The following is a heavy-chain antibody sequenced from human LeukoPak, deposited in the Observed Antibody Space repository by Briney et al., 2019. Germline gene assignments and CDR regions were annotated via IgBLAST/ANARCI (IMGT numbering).Heavy chain of an antibody. V-gene: IGHV4-61*01. CDR1: GGSVSSGSYY. Sequence: SETLSLTCTVSGGSVSSGSYYWSWIRQPPGRGLEWIGYIFYSGSTNYNPSLKSRVTISVDTTKSQFSLKLSSVTAADTAVYYCARVPLGITHFDYWGQGTLVTVSS. CDR3: ARVPLGITHFDY. CDR2: IFYSGST. D-gene: IGHD7-27*01. J-gene: IGHJ4*02.